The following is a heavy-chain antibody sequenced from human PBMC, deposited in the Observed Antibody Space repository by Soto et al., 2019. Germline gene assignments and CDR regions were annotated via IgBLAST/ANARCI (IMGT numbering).Heavy chain of an antibody. V-gene: IGHV3-21*01. CDR3: ARGRGYCGGTNCYLEY. D-gene: IGHD2-21*01. CDR1: GFTFSSYS. CDR2: ISSSSSYI. Sequence: GGSLRLSCAASGFTFSSYSMNWVRQAPGKGLEWVSSISSSSSYIYYADSVKGRFTISRDNAKNSLYLQMNSLRDDDTAVYYCARGRGYCGGTNCYLEYWGQGALVTVSS. J-gene: IGHJ4*02.